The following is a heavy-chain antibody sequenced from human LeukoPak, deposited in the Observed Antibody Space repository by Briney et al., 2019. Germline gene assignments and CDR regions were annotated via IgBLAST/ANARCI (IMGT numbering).Heavy chain of an antibody. Sequence: GGSLRLSCAASGFIFSNYGMSRVRQAPGKGLEWVSDISGGGGETHYADSVKGRFTISRDNSKNTLYLQMNSLRAEDTAVYYCAKGEYYYDSSGYPDCWGQGTLVTVSS. CDR3: AKGEYYYDSSGYPDC. CDR2: ISGGGGET. D-gene: IGHD3-22*01. CDR1: GFIFSNYG. J-gene: IGHJ4*02. V-gene: IGHV3-23*01.